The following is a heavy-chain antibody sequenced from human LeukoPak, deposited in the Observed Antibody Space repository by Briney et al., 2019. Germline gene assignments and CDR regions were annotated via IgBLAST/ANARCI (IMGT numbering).Heavy chain of an antibody. CDR2: INSDGSST. V-gene: IGHV3-74*03. Sequence: SGGSLRLSCAASGFTFSSYWMHWVRQAPGKGLVWVSRINSDGSSTTYADSVKGRFTISRDNAKNTLYLQMNSLRAEDTAVYYCARDVISPLYYFDYWGQGTLVTVSS. CDR3: ARDVISPLYYFDY. D-gene: IGHD3-10*01. J-gene: IGHJ4*02. CDR1: GFTFSSYW.